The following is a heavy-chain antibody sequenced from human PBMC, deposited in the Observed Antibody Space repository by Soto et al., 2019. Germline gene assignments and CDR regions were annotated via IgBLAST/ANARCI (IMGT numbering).Heavy chain of an antibody. V-gene: IGHV3-66*01. CDR2: IYSGGST. Sequence: GGSLRLSCAASGFTVSSNYMSWVRQAPGKGLEWVSVIYSGGSTYYADSVKGRFTISRDNSKNTLYLQMNSLRAEDTAVYYCACFNYGDYWGYFQHWGQGTLVTVSS. D-gene: IGHD4-17*01. J-gene: IGHJ1*01. CDR1: GFTVSSNY. CDR3: ACFNYGDYWGYFQH.